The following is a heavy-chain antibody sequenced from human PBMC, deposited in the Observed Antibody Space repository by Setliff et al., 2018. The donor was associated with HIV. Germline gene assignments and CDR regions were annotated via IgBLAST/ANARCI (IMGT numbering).Heavy chain of an antibody. J-gene: IGHJ6*02. CDR1: GYTFTAYG. V-gene: IGHV1-18*01. Sequence: ASVKVSCKPSGYTFTAYGLSWVRQAPGQGLEWMGWISTYSDETSYAQTLQGRVTMTTDTSTSTAYMELRRLTFDDTAVYYCARDVEHMMDVWGQGTKVTVSS. CDR2: ISTYSDET. CDR3: ARDVEHMMDV.